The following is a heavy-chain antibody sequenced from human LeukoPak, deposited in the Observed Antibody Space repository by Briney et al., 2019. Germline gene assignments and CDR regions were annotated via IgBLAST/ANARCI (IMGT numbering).Heavy chain of an antibody. V-gene: IGHV4-39*01. J-gene: IGHJ6*02. Sequence: SETLSLTCTVSGGSIISDSYYWGWIRQPPGKGLEWIGNIYSGGNTYYNPSLKGPVTISVDTSRSQFSLKLSSVTAADTAVYYCARGPGGIFGVVIYYYYGMDVWGQGTTVTVSS. CDR1: GGSIISDSYY. D-gene: IGHD3-3*01. CDR3: ARGPGGIFGVVIYYYYGMDV. CDR2: IYSGGNT.